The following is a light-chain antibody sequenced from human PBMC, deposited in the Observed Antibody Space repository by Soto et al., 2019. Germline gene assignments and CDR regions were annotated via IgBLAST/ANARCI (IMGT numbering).Light chain of an antibody. CDR3: QQRSNWPLT. V-gene: IGKV3D-15*01. Sequence: EIVMTQSPATLSVSPGERATLSCGASESVSSDLAWYQQKPGQAPRLLIYGASSRATGIPDRFSGSGSGTDFTLTISRLEPEDFAIYYCQQRSNWPLTFGGGTKVDIK. J-gene: IGKJ4*01. CDR1: ESVSSD. CDR2: GAS.